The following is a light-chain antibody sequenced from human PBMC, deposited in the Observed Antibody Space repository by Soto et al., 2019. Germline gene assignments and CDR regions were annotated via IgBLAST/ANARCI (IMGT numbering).Light chain of an antibody. CDR3: LQYSSHSWT. CDR1: RSISDW. CDR2: DAS. V-gene: IGKV1-5*01. J-gene: IGKJ1*01. Sequence: IQMSQSPSSLSPSVGDRVTITCRASRSISDWLAWYQQKPGKAPELLIFDASNLKSGVSSRFSGSGSGTEFTLTISRLQPDDVATYYCLQYSSHSWTFAQGTKVDI.